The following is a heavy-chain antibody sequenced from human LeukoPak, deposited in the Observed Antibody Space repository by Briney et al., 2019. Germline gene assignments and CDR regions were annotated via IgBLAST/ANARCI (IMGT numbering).Heavy chain of an antibody. CDR2: IYTSGSP. D-gene: IGHD1-20*01. CDR1: GGSIGSYY. J-gene: IGHJ3*02. CDR3: ARHWITAGAFDI. Sequence: SETLSVTCTVSGGSIGSYYWSWIRQPAGKGMECIGRIYTSGSPNYNPSLKSRVTMSVDTSKNQFSLKLSSVTAADTAVYYCARHWITAGAFDIWGQGTMVTVSS. V-gene: IGHV4-4*07.